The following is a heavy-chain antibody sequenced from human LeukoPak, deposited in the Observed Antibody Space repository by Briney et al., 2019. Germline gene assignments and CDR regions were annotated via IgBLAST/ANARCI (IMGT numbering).Heavy chain of an antibody. CDR1: GGSFSGYY. D-gene: IGHD3-10*01. V-gene: IGHV4-34*01. CDR3: ARGPRLTNYYGSGSYYGYGMDV. J-gene: IGHJ6*04. CDR2: INHSGST. Sequence: PSETLSLTCAVYGGSFSGYYWSWIRQPPGKGLEWIGEINHSGSTNYNPSLKSRVTISVDTSKNQFSLKLSPVTAADTAVYYCARGPRLTNYYGSGSYYGYGMDVWGKGTTVTVSS.